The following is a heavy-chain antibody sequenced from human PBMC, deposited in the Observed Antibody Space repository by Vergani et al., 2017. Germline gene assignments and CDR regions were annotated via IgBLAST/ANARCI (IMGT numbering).Heavy chain of an antibody. CDR1: GFTFSSYA. D-gene: IGHD1-26*01. V-gene: IGHV3-23*01. Sequence: EVQLLESGGGLVQPGGSLRLSCAASGFTFSSYAMSWVRQAPGKGLEWVSAISGSGGSTYFADSVKGRFTISRDNSKNTLYLQMNSLRAEDTAVYYCANPPGRMLGAGNYWGQGTLVTVSS. J-gene: IGHJ4*02. CDR3: ANPPGRMLGAGNY. CDR2: ISGSGGST.